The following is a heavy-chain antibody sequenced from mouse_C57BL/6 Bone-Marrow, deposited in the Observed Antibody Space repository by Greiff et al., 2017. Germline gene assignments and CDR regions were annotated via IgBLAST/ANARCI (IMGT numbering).Heavy chain of an antibody. Sequence: EVLLVESGGDLVKPGGSLKLSCAASGFTFSSYGMSWVRQTPDKRLAWVATISSGGSYTYYTDSVKGRFTISRDTAKNTLYLQMSSLKSEDTAMYYCARHGYCGWYFDVWGTGTTVTVSS. CDR1: GFTFSSYG. CDR3: ARHGYCGWYFDV. V-gene: IGHV5-6*01. CDR2: ISSGGSYT. D-gene: IGHD2-14*01. J-gene: IGHJ1*03.